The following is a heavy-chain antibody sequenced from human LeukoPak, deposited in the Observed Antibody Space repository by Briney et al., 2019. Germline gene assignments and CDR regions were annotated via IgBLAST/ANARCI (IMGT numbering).Heavy chain of an antibody. CDR2: ISSNGGST. CDR1: GFTFSSYA. J-gene: IGHJ4*02. CDR3: ARGPVPSYDFWSGYYTGPFDY. D-gene: IGHD3-3*01. V-gene: IGHV3-64*01. Sequence: GGSLRLSCAASGFTFSSYAMHWVRQAPGEGLEYVSAISSNGGSTYYANSVKGRFTISRDNSKNTLYLQMGSLRAEDMAVYYCARGPVPSYDFWSGYYTGPFDYWGQGTLVTVSS.